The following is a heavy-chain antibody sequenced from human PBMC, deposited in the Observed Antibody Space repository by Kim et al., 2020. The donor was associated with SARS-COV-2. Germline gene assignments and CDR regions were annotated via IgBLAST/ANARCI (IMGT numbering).Heavy chain of an antibody. V-gene: IGHV3-15*01. Sequence: GGSLRLSCVVSGFTFSNVWMTWVHQAPGKGLESVCRIKSKTNSGTPDYAAPVKGSFTISRDDSTNTLHLQMNSLKTEDTAEYYWTTVKDVAMVLDFWGPGPRVTVSS. CDR1: GFTFSNVW. D-gene: IGHD5-18*01. CDR2: IKSKTNSGTP. CDR3: TTVKDVAMVLDF. J-gene: IGHJ4*02.